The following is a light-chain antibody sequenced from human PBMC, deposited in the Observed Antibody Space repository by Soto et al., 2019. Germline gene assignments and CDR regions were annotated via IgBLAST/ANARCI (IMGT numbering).Light chain of an antibody. CDR3: AAWDDSLNGCWV. V-gene: IGLV1-44*01. CDR1: SSHIGSNT. CDR2: SNN. Sequence: QSVLTQPPSASGTPGQRVTISCSGSSSHIGSNTVNWYQQLPGTAPKLLIYSNNQRPSGVPDRCSGSKSGTSASLAISGLQSEDASDYYCAAWDDSLNGCWVFGGGTKLTVL. J-gene: IGLJ3*02.